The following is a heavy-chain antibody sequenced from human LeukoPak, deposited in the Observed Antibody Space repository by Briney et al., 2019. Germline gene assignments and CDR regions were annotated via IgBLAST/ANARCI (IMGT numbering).Heavy chain of an antibody. CDR2: VDNTVST. CDR3: ARSSYGPGSYVYYGMDV. J-gene: IGHJ6*02. CDR1: GGSISTYY. D-gene: IGHD3-10*01. Sequence: SETLSLTCTVSGGSISTYYWNWIRQPPGKGLEWVGYVDNTVSTNYNPSLESRITISMDTSKTQFSLRLSSVTAADTAVYYCARSSYGPGSYVYYGMDVWGQGTTVTVSS. V-gene: IGHV4-4*08.